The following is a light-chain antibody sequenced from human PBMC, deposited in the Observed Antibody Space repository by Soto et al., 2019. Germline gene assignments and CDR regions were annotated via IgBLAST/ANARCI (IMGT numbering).Light chain of an antibody. CDR2: AAS. Sequence: AIRMTQSPSSLSASTGDRVTITCRASQGISSYLAWYQQKPGKAPKLLIYAASTLQSGVPSRFSGSGSGTDFTLTISCLQSEDCATYYCQQYYSYPRTFGGGTKVEIK. J-gene: IGKJ4*01. V-gene: IGKV1-8*01. CDR1: QGISSY. CDR3: QQYYSYPRT.